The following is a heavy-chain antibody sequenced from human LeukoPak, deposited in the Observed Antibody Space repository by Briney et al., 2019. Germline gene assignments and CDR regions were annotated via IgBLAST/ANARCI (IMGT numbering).Heavy chain of an antibody. D-gene: IGHD3-22*01. Sequence: GGSLRLSCAASGFTFSSYGMHWVRQAPGKGLEWVAVIWYDGSNKYYADSVKGRFTISRDNSKNTLYLQMNSLRAEDTAVYYCAGLYSDYYDSSQDYWGQGTLVTASS. CDR1: GFTFSSYG. J-gene: IGHJ4*02. CDR2: IWYDGSNK. CDR3: AGLYSDYYDSSQDY. V-gene: IGHV3-33*01.